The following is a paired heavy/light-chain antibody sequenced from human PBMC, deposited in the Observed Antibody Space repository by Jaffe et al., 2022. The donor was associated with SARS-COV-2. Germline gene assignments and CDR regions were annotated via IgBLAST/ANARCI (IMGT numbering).Heavy chain of an antibody. CDR2: IYAGDAS. V-gene: IGHV3-53*01. CDR3: ARDRGKFGTSPNTGAFDI. CDR1: GFSVGDTY. D-gene: IGHD1-1*01. J-gene: IGHJ3*02. Sequence: EVQLVESGGGLIQPGGSLRLSCAASGFSVGDTYMTWVRQAPGKGLEWVSYIYAGDASSYADSVRGRFTISRDNSENTLYLQMNSLRAEDTAVYYCARDRGKFGTSPNTGAFDIWGRGTMVTVSS.
Light chain of an antibody. CDR2: VAS. CDR1: QDIRNC. J-gene: IGKJ2*01. V-gene: IGKV1D-12*01. Sequence: DIQMTQSPSSVSASVGDRVTITCRASQDIRNCLAWYQQKPGKVPKLLIYVASTLQGGVPSRFSGSGSGTDFTLTISSLQPEDFATYYCQQCITFPYTFGQGTKLEIK. CDR3: QQCITFPYT.